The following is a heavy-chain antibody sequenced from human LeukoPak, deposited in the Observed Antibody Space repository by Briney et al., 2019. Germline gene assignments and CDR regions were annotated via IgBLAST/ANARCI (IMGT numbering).Heavy chain of an antibody. CDR3: AREQWGSTFPDY. CDR2: THHNGPT. V-gene: IGHV4-38-2*02. Sequence: ASETLSLTCSVSGYSISSGYNWGWIRQPPGKGAEWIGSTHHNGPTFYHPSLKSRVTISVDTSLNPVSLNLNSVTAADTAVYYCAREQWGSTFPDYWGQGVLVIVSS. J-gene: IGHJ4*02. D-gene: IGHD1-26*01. CDR1: GYSISSGYN.